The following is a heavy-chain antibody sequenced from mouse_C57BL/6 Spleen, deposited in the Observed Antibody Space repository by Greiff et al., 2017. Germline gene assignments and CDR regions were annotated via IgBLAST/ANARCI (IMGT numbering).Heavy chain of an antibody. CDR3: ASCQLRPFSSFDY. J-gene: IGHJ2*01. Sequence: EVQLQQSGPELVKPGASVKISCKASGYTFTDYYMNWVKQSHGKSLEWIGDINPNNGGTGYNQKFKGKATLTVDKSSSTAYMELRSLTSEDSAVYYCASCQLRPFSSFDYWGQGTTLTVSS. V-gene: IGHV1-26*01. D-gene: IGHD3-2*02. CDR1: GYTFTDYY. CDR2: INPNNGGT.